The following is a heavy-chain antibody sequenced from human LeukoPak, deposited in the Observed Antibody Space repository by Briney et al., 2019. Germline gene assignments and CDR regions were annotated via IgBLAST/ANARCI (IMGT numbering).Heavy chain of an antibody. CDR2: IYYSGST. D-gene: IGHD3-3*01. V-gene: IGHV4-39*01. Sequence: SETLSLTCTVSSGSISRSSSYYWGWIRQPPGKGLEWIGSIYYSGSTYYNPSLKSRVTISVDTSKNQFSLKLSSVTAADTAVYYCARLRSGYHDYWGQGTLVTVSS. CDR1: SGSISRSSSYY. J-gene: IGHJ4*02. CDR3: ARLRSGYHDY.